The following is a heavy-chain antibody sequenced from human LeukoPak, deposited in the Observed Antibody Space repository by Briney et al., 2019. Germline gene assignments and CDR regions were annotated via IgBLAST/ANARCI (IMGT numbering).Heavy chain of an antibody. CDR3: ARSPTDGYSYGRSYWYFDL. CDR1: GFTFSSNT. J-gene: IGHJ2*01. D-gene: IGHD5-18*01. V-gene: IGHV3-21*01. CDR2: ISSYSGYI. Sequence: PGGSLRLSCAASGFTFSSNTMNWVRQAPGKGLEWVSTISSYSGYIYYADSVKGRFTISRDDAKNSLYLQMNSLRSEDTAVYYCARSPTDGYSYGRSYWYFDLWGRGTLVTVSS.